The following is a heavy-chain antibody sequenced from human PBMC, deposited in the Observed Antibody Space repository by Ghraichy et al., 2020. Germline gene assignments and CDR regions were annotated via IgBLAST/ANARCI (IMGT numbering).Heavy chain of an antibody. J-gene: IGHJ4*02. CDR2: INHSGGT. CDR1: GGSFSDHY. Sequence: ESLNISCAVYGGSFSDHYWSWIRQPPGKGLEWIGEINHSGGTNYNPSLKSRVTMSVDTSKNQFSLKLNSVTAADTAVYYCATRLPTDYWGQGTLVTVSS. CDR3: ATRLPTDY. D-gene: IGHD4-11*01. V-gene: IGHV4-34*01.